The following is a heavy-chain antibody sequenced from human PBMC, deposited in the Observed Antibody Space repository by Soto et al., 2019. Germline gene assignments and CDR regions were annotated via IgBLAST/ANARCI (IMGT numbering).Heavy chain of an antibody. Sequence: SETLSLTCNVSGGSIKINSYYWGWIRQPPGKGLEWIGSIFHGGKTYYNPSLKRQVTMSVDTSKNHFSLKLNSVTAADTAVYYCARQRNYGGEHFFDYWGQGTLVTVSS. CDR2: IFHGGKT. D-gene: IGHD4-17*01. J-gene: IGHJ4*02. CDR3: ARQRNYGGEHFFDY. CDR1: GGSIKINSYY. V-gene: IGHV4-39*01.